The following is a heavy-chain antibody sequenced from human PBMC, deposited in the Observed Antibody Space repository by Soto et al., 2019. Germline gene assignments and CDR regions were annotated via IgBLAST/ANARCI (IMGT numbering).Heavy chain of an antibody. V-gene: IGHV1-18*01. CDR1: GYTFTSYG. Sequence: ASVKVSCKASGYTFTSYGISWVRQAPGQGLEWMGWISAYNGNTNYAQKLQGRVTMTTDTSTSTAYMELRSLRSDDTAVYYCAILVTMVWDDAFDIWGQGTMVTVSS. CDR2: ISAYNGNT. J-gene: IGHJ3*02. D-gene: IGHD3-10*01. CDR3: AILVTMVWDDAFDI.